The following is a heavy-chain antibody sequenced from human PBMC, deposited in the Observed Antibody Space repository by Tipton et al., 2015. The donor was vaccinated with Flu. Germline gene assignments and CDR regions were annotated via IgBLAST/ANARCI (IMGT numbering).Heavy chain of an antibody. CDR3: ARDYTNYYYGMDV. CDR2: IRSKAYGGTT. Sequence: RSLRLSCTASGFTFGDYAMSRVRQAPGKGLEWVGFIRSKAYGGTTEYAASVKGRFTISRDDSKSIAYLQMNSLRAEDTAVYYCARDYTNYYYGMDVWGQGTTVTVSS. J-gene: IGHJ6*02. D-gene: IGHD4-11*01. CDR1: GFTFGDYA. V-gene: IGHV3-49*04.